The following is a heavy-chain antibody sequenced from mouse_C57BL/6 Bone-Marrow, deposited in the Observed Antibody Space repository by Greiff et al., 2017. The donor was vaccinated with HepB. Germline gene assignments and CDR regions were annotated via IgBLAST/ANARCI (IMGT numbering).Heavy chain of an antibody. CDR3: ARGDYYGSVFDY. V-gene: IGHV3-1*01. CDR1: GYSITSGYD. D-gene: IGHD1-1*01. Sequence: EVKLQESGPGMVKPSQSLSLTCTVTGYSITSGYDWHWIRHFPGKKLEWMGYISYSGSTNYNPSLKSRISITHDTSKNHFFLKLNSVTTEDTATYYCARGDYYGSVFDYWGQGTTLTVSS. J-gene: IGHJ2*01. CDR2: ISYSGST.